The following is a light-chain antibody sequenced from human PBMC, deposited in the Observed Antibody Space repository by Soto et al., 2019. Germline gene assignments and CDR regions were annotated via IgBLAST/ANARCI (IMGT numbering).Light chain of an antibody. V-gene: IGKV1-39*01. J-gene: IGKJ4*01. Sequence: DIEMIQSPPSLSASVGDRITITCRASQSITSYLNWFQQKPGKAPNLLIFAASNLQSGVPSRFSGSGPGTDFTLTINSLQPEDSATYYCQQSYSPLLAFGGGTKVEV. CDR3: QQSYSPLLA. CDR2: AAS. CDR1: QSITSY.